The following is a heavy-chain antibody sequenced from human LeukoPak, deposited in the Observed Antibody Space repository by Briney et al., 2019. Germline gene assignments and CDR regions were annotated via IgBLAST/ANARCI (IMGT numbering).Heavy chain of an antibody. D-gene: IGHD3-22*01. CDR2: IHYSGST. CDR3: AGLVGRYSSGLYYYYFDY. J-gene: IGHJ4*02. CDR1: GGSVSSYY. V-gene: IGHV4-59*02. Sequence: SETLSLTCTVPGGSVSSYYWSWIRQPPGKGLEWIGYIHYSGSTNYNPSLKSRVTISVDTSKNELSLKLSSVTAADTAVYYCAGLVGRYSSGLYYYYFDYWGQGTLVTVSS.